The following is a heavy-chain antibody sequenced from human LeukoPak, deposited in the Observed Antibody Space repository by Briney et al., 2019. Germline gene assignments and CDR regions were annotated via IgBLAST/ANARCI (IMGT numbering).Heavy chain of an antibody. J-gene: IGHJ4*02. CDR3: ASPFPPQFSSGLYAAGNG. V-gene: IGHV4-59*04. D-gene: IGHD3-22*01. Sequence: PGGSLRLSCAASGFTFSSYAMSWVRQAPGKGLEWIGNIYYSGSTYYNESLESRVTISIDTSKNQFSLKLNSVTAADTAVYYCASPFPPQFSSGLYAAGNGWGQGTLVTVSS. CDR1: GFTFSSYA. CDR2: IYYSGST.